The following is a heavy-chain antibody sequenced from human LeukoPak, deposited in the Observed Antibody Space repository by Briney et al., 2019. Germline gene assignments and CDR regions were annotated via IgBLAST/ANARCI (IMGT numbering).Heavy chain of an antibody. CDR3: ARQPVDPDAFDI. V-gene: IGHV1-18*01. D-gene: IGHD5-12*01. Sequence: ASVKVSCKASGYTFTSYGISWVRQAPGQGLEWMGWISAYNGNTNYAQKFQGRVTMTTDTSTSTAYMELRSLRSDDTAVYYCARQPVDPDAFDIWGQGTMVTVSS. J-gene: IGHJ3*02. CDR2: ISAYNGNT. CDR1: GYTFTSYG.